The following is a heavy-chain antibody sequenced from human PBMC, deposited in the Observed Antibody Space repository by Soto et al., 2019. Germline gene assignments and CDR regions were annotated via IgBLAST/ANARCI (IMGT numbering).Heavy chain of an antibody. CDR3: ARGLRRYNWNYPVRYFDY. V-gene: IGHV4-34*01. Sequence: PSETLSLTCAVYGGSFSGYYWSWIRQPPGKGLEWIGEINHSGSTSYNPSLKSRVTISVDTSKNQFSLKLSSVTAADTAVYYCARGLRRYNWNYPVRYFDYWGQGTLVTVSS. D-gene: IGHD1-7*01. CDR1: GGSFSGYY. CDR2: INHSGST. J-gene: IGHJ4*02.